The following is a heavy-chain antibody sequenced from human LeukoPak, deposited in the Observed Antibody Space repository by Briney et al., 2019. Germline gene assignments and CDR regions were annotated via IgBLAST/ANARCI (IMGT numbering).Heavy chain of an antibody. V-gene: IGHV3-30*02. J-gene: IGHJ4*02. D-gene: IGHD1-7*01. Sequence: SGGSLRLSCAASGFTFSSYGMHWVRQAPGKGLEWVAFIRYDGSNKYYADSVKGRFTISRDNSKNTLYLQMNSLRAEDTAVYYCAKDPNYVDPSFDYWGQGTLVTVSS. CDR1: GFTFSSYG. CDR2: IRYDGSNK. CDR3: AKDPNYVDPSFDY.